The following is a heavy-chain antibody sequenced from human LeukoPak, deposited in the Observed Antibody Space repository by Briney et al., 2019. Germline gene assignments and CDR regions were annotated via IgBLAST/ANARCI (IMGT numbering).Heavy chain of an antibody. CDR1: GYTLNTFD. V-gene: IGHV1-8*03. CDR3: ARGRRLRGVASRPIYYYYYMDV. J-gene: IGHJ6*03. CDR2: VNPYNDKT. Sequence: ASVKVSCKASGYTLNTFDINWVRQATGQGPEWMGWVNPYNDKTVYAPKFQGRVSISSNNSINTAYMEFSGLKSDDTAVYYCARGRRLRGVASRPIYYYYYMDVWGGGTTVTVSS. D-gene: IGHD3-10*01.